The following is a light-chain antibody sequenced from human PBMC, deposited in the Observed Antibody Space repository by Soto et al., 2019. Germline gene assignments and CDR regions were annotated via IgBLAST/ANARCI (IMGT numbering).Light chain of an antibody. V-gene: IGKV1-33*01. J-gene: IGKJ5*01. Sequence: DIQMTQSPSSLSAAVGDRVTITCQASQNINNYLNWYQQKPGRAPKLLIYDASNLEAGVPSRFRGSGSGTDFTFTVSRLQPEDIATYYCQQYENLPTFGQGTRLEI. CDR2: DAS. CDR1: QNINNY. CDR3: QQYENLPT.